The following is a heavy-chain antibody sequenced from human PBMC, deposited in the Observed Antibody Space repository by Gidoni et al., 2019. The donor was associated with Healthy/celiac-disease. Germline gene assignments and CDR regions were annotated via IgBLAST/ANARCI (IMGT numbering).Heavy chain of an antibody. J-gene: IGHJ3*02. CDR3: ARSSFDPSSGYYDAFDI. CDR1: AVSISSGAYY. V-gene: IGHV4-31*03. Sequence: QVQLQESGPGLVTPSQTLSLTCTFPAVSISSGAYYWSWLRQHPGKGLEWIGYIDYSGSTYYNPSLKSRVTISVDTSKNQFSLKLSSVTAADTAVYYCARSSFDPSSGYYDAFDIWGQGTMVTVSS. CDR2: IDYSGST. D-gene: IGHD3-22*01.